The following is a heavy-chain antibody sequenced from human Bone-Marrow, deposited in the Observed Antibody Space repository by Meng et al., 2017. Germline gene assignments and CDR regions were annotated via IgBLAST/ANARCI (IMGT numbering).Heavy chain of an antibody. CDR1: GYTFTSYY. D-gene: IGHD3-9*01. J-gene: IGHJ6*02. CDR3: ARDRGYDILTGSYYYYSGMDV. CDR2: INPSGGST. Sequence: ASVKVSCKASGYTFTSYYMHWVRQAPGQGLEWMGIINPSGGSTSYAQKFQSRVTMTRDTSTSTVYMELSSLRSEDTAVYYCARDRGYDILTGSYYYYSGMDVWGQGTMVTVSS. V-gene: IGHV1-46*01.